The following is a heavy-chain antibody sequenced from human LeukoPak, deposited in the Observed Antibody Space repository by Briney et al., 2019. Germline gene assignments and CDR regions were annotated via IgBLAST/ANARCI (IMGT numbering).Heavy chain of an antibody. CDR1: GFTFDDYG. Sequence: GGSLRLSCAASGFTFDDYGMSWVRQAPGKGLEWVSGINWNGGSTGYADSVKGRFTMSRDNAKNSLYLQMNSLRAEDTALYYCARDAIRYCSSTSCYAFFDYWGQGTLVTVSS. D-gene: IGHD2-2*01. CDR3: ARDAIRYCSSTSCYAFFDY. CDR2: INWNGGST. J-gene: IGHJ4*02. V-gene: IGHV3-20*04.